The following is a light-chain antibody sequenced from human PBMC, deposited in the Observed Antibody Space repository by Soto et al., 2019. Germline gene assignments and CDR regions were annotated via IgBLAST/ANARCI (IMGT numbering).Light chain of an antibody. J-gene: IGKJ1*01. CDR2: DAS. Sequence: ESVLTQSPATLSLSPGARATLSCRASQSISNYLAWYQQKPGQAPRLLIYDASNRATGIPARFSGSGSGTDFTLTISRLDPEDFAVYYGQHYDRAPMWTFGQGTKVDIK. CDR3: QHYDRAPMWT. CDR1: QSISNY. V-gene: IGKV3-11*01.